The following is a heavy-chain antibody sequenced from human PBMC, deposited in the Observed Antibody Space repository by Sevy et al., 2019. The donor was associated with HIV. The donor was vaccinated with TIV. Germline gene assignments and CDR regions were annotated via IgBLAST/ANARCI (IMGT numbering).Heavy chain of an antibody. Sequence: GGSLRLSCAASGFAFSLYAMHWVRQAPGRGLEWVAIMSYDGDYINYGASVKGRFTISRDHSKNTLYLEMNSLRPEDTAVYYCARRDGHGIDPSAAMDVWGHGTTVTVSS. CDR3: ARRDGHGIDPSAAMDV. J-gene: IGHJ6*02. D-gene: IGHD1-1*01. CDR1: GFAFSLYA. CDR2: MSYDGDYI. V-gene: IGHV3-30-3*01.